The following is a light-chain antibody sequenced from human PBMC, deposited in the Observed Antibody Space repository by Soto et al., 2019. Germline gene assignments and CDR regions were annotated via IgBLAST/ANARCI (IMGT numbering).Light chain of an antibody. J-gene: IGKJ4*01. CDR2: AAS. V-gene: IGKV1-9*01. CDR3: QQLNAYPLT. CDR1: QGISTY. Sequence: DIQLTQSPSLLSASVGDRVTITCRASQGISTYLAWYQQTSGKAPKLLISAASTLQRGVPSRFSGSGSRTQFTLTISRLQPEDVATYYCQQLNAYPLTFGGGTRVEIK.